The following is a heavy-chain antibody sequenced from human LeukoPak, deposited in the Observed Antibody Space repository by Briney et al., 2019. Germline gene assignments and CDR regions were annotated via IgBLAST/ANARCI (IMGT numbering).Heavy chain of an antibody. CDR2: IIPIFGTA. Sequence: GASVKVSCKASGYTFTSYYMHWVRQAPEQGLEWMGGIIPIFGTANYAQKFQGRVTITADESTSTAYMELSSLRSEDTAVYYCARHLADDAFDIWGQGTMVTVSS. CDR3: ARHLADDAFDI. CDR1: GYTFTSYY. V-gene: IGHV1-69*13. J-gene: IGHJ3*02.